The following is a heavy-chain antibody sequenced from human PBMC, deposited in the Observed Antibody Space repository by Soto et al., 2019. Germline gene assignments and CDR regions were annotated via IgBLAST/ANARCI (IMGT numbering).Heavy chain of an antibody. CDR1: GDSVSSNSAA. D-gene: IGHD4-17*01. CDR2: TYYRSKWYN. J-gene: IGHJ3*02. Sequence: SQTLSLTCAISGDSVSSNSAAWNWIRQSPSRGLEWLGRTYYRSKWYNDYAVSVKSRITINPDTSKNQFSLQLNSVTPEDTAVYYCARQQDRFVFTVSWNAFDIWGQGTMVTVSS. CDR3: ARQQDRFVFTVSWNAFDI. V-gene: IGHV6-1*01.